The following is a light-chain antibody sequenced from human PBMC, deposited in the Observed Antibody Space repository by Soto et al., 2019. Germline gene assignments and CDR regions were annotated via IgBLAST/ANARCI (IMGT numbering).Light chain of an antibody. CDR3: QQYGNSPIT. CDR1: QSVSNY. V-gene: IGKV3-20*01. J-gene: IGKJ5*01. CDR2: GTS. Sequence: EIVLTPSPATMSLSPVERATLSCRASQSVSNYLAWYQQKPGQAPRLLIYGTSSRATGIPDRFSGSGSGTDFTLTISRLEPEDFAVYYCQQYGNSPITFGQGTRLEI.